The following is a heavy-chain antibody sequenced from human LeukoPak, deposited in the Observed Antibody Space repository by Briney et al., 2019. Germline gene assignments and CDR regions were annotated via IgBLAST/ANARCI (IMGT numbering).Heavy chain of an antibody. J-gene: IGHJ6*02. D-gene: IGHD4-23*01. CDR1: GGTFSSYA. CDR3: ARDHMSDYGGNPVGYYYGMDV. V-gene: IGHV1-69*04. CDR2: IIPILGIA. Sequence: SVKVSCKASGGTFSSYAISWVRQAPGQGLEWMGRIIPILGIANYAQKFQGRVTITADKSTSTAYMELSSLRSEDTAVYYCARDHMSDYGGNPVGYYYGMDVWGQGTTVTVSS.